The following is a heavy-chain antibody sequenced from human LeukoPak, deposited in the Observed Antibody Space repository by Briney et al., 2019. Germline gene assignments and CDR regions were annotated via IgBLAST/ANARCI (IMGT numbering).Heavy chain of an antibody. D-gene: IGHD2-15*01. CDR3: ASEVIINAAYCSDCNSGQFFDH. V-gene: IGHV1-18*04. J-gene: IGHJ4*02. Sequence: ASVKVSCKASGYMFNAYVISWVRQAPGQGLEWMGWISSYNGNTNYPQKFQGRVTVTTDTSTTTAYMELTSLTSDDTAMYYCASEVIINAAYCSDCNSGQFFDHWGQGTLVTVSS. CDR2: ISSYNGNT. CDR1: GYMFNAYV.